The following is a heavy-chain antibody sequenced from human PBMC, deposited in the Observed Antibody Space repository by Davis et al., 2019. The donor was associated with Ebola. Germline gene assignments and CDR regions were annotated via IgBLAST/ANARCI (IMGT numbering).Heavy chain of an antibody. Sequence: MPSETLSLTCTVSGGSISPYYWSWIRQPPGKGLEWIGYIYYSGSTKYNLYLKGRVAISVDTSKNQFSLKLSSVTAADTAVYYCARSYGAAPFDYWGQGTLVTVSS. D-gene: IGHD4/OR15-4a*01. CDR2: IYYSGST. CDR3: ARSYGAAPFDY. CDR1: GGSISPYY. J-gene: IGHJ4*02. V-gene: IGHV4-59*08.